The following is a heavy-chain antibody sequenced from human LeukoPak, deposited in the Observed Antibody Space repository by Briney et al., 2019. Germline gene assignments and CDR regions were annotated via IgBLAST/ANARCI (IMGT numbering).Heavy chain of an antibody. V-gene: IGHV4-61*01. J-gene: IGHJ4*02. Sequence: SETLSLTCTVSGGSISSGRYYWSWIRQPPGKGLEWIGYFYYSGSTNYNPSLKTRVTISVDTSKNQFSLKVSSVTAADTAVYYCARKRTGDQGYYFDYWGQGTLVTVSS. CDR3: ARKRTGDQGYYFDY. CDR1: GGSISSGRYY. CDR2: FYYSGST. D-gene: IGHD1-1*01.